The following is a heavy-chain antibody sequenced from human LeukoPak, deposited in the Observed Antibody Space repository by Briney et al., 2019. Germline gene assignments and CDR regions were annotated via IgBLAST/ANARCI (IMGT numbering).Heavy chain of an antibody. D-gene: IGHD6-19*01. V-gene: IGHV1-69*13. Sequence: VASVKVSCKASGGTFSSYAISWVRQAPGQGLEWMGGIIPIFGTANYAQKFQGRVTIAADESTSTAYMELSSLRSEDTAVYYCARGYTDGWLIGYWGQGTLVTVSS. CDR3: ARGYTDGWLIGY. J-gene: IGHJ4*02. CDR1: GGTFSSYA. CDR2: IIPIFGTA.